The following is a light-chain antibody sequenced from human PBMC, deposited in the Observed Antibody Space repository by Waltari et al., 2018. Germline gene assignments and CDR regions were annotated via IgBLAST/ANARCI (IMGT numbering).Light chain of an antibody. CDR2: DAS. J-gene: IGKJ4*01. CDR1: QSFNNY. Sequence: EIVLTQSPATLSLSPGERATLSCRASQSFNNYLAWYQQKPGQAPRLLIYDASNRATGIPARFSGSGSGTDFTLTISGLEPEDFAVYYCQQRSDWPLTLAEGPKWRSN. V-gene: IGKV3-11*01. CDR3: QQRSDWPLT.